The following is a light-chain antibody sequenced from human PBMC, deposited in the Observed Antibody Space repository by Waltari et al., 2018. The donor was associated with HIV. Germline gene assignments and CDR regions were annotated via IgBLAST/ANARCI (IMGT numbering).Light chain of an antibody. V-gene: IGLV1-44*01. CDR1: TSNTGITT. CDR3: ASWDASLNGWV. Sequence: QSVVTQPPSVSGTPGQTVTISCSGSTSNTGITTVTWYQHIPGTAPKRPTHGNYQHLPGTAPKRLIYGNYQRPSGVPDRFSAPKSGTSASLAISGLQSEDEADYYCASWDASLNGWVFGGGTKLTVL. CDR2: GNY. J-gene: IGLJ3*02.